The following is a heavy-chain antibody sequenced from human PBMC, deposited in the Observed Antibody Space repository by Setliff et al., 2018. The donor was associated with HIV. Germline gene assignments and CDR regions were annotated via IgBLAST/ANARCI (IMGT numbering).Heavy chain of an antibody. Sequence: GESLRLSCAASGFTLSSYWMHWVRQAPGKGLVWVSRINIDVSTTGYADSVEGRFTISRDNAKNTLYLKMNSLRAEDTAVYYGARHSRRGADGFDIWGQGTMVTVSS. V-gene: IGHV3-74*01. J-gene: IGHJ3*02. CDR1: GFTLSSYW. CDR3: ARHSRRGADGFDI. CDR2: INIDVSTT. D-gene: IGHD3-10*01.